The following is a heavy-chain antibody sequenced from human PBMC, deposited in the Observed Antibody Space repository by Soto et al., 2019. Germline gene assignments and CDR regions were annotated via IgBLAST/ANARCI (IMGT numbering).Heavy chain of an antibody. D-gene: IGHD3-10*01. CDR2: IRSKANSYAT. CDR1: GFTFSGSA. J-gene: IGHJ6*02. Sequence: EVQLVESGGGLVQPGGSLKLSCAASGFTFSGSAMHWVRQASRKGLEWVGRIRSKANSYATAYAASVKGRFTISRDDSKNTAYLQMNSLKTEDTAVYYCTRHTITMVRGVIPLSYYGMDVWGQGTTVTVSS. CDR3: TRHTITMVRGVIPLSYYGMDV. V-gene: IGHV3-73*02.